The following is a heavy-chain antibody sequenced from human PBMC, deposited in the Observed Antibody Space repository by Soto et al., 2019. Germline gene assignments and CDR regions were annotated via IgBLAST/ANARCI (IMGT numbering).Heavy chain of an antibody. D-gene: IGHD3-9*01. J-gene: IGHJ2*01. CDR1: GGSFSGYY. CDR2: INDRGSI. V-gene: IGHV4-34*01. CDR3: ARESHDHLTVPPWVCYFEL. Sequence: QVQLQPWGAGPLRPLEPLSLTCGVSGGSFSGYYWAWIRQSPGKGLEWIGEINDRGSINYNPSLKSRVSISFDTSKKHYSLNLWSVTAAYTAVYYCARESHDHLTVPPWVCYFELWGRGTLVTVSS.